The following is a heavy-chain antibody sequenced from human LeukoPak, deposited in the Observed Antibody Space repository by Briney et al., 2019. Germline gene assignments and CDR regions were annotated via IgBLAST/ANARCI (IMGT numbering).Heavy chain of an antibody. D-gene: IGHD6-6*01. CDR2: IYHSGST. V-gene: IGHV4-38-2*02. CDR3: VRDLGPGIAARLDYYYYMDV. CDR1: GYSISSGYY. J-gene: IGHJ6*03. Sequence: SETLSLTCTVSGYSISSGYYWGWIRQPPGKGLEWIGSIYHSGSTYYNPSLKSRVTISVDTSKNQFSLKLSSVTAADTAVYYCVRDLGPGIAARLDYYYYMDVWGKGTTVTVSS.